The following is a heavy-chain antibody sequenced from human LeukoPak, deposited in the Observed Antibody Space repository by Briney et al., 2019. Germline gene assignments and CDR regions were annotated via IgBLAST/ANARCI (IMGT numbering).Heavy chain of an antibody. D-gene: IGHD3-16*01. V-gene: IGHV6-1*01. J-gene: IGHJ4*02. CDR3: ARDMGSYGHPFSFEF. Sequence: SQTLSLTCVISGDTVSSNSAAWSWIRLSPSRDLEWLGRTYYRSKWRNDYAASVRSRVTIDGDTSKNQFSLHLNSVSPDDTAIYYCARDMGSYGHPFSFEFWGQGTPVTVST. CDR1: GDTVSSNSAA. CDR2: TYYRSKWRN.